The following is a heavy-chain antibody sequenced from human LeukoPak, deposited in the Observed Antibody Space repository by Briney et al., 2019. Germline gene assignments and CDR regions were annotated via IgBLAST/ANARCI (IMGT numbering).Heavy chain of an antibody. Sequence: SETLSLTCTVSGYSINNGFYWGWIRQPPGKGLEWIGSIYHSERTHYNPSLKSRVTISVDTSKNQFPLKLSSVTAADTAVYYCARVLPITPYFDYWGQGTLVTVSS. CDR3: ARVLPITPYFDY. CDR2: IYHSERT. V-gene: IGHV4-38-2*02. J-gene: IGHJ4*02. D-gene: IGHD1-20*01. CDR1: GYSINNGFY.